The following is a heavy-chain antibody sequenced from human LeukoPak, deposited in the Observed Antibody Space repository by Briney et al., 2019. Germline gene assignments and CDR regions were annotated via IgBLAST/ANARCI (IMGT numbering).Heavy chain of an antibody. CDR2: IHYDGNNK. CDR3: AKDSDDYGDRRPALNFDY. V-gene: IGHV3-30*02. D-gene: IGHD4-17*01. J-gene: IGHJ4*02. Sequence: PGGSLRLSCAASGFSFSSSAMHWVRQAPGKGLDWVAFIHYDGNNKYYADSVKGRFTISRDNSKNTVYLQMNSLRAEDTAVYYCAKDSDDYGDRRPALNFDYWGQGTLVTVSS. CDR1: GFSFSSSA.